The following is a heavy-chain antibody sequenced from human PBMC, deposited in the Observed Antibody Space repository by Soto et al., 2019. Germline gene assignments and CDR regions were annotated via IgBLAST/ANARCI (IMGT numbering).Heavy chain of an antibody. CDR1: GGSISSGGYY. CDR3: ARDISGYDQLDH. Sequence: TLSLTCTVSGGSISSGGYYWSWIRQNPGKGLEWIGYIYFSGATYYNPSLKSRVTMSVDTSKNQFSLKLSSVTAADTAVYYCARDISGYDQLDHWGQGTLVTVSS. J-gene: IGHJ4*01. D-gene: IGHD5-12*01. V-gene: IGHV4-31*03. CDR2: IYFSGAT.